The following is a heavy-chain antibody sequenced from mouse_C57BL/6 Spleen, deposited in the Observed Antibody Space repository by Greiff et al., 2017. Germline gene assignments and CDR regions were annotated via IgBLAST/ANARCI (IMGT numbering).Heavy chain of an antibody. CDR3: ARHPYDLAWFAY. V-gene: IGHV5-9*01. J-gene: IGHJ3*01. D-gene: IGHD2-12*01. CDR1: GFTFSSYT. CDR2: ISGGGGNT. Sequence: EVKLVESGGGLVKPGGSLKLSCAASGFTFSSYTMSWVRQTPEKRLEWVATISGGGGNTYYPDSVKGRFTISRDNAKNTLYLKMSSLRSEDTALYYCARHPYDLAWFAYWGQGTLVTVSA.